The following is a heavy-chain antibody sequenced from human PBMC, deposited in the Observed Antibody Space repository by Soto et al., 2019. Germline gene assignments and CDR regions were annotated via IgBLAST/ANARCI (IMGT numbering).Heavy chain of an antibody. J-gene: IGHJ4*02. CDR2: IYYNGNA. Sequence: PSQMLSLTCTVCGDSISSDYWSWIRQPPGKGLEWIGKIYYNGNAYYNPSLKSRVTMSVDTSKNQFSLKLISVTAADTVVYYSARHFVAVVIKGWGYWGQGTLVTVSS. V-gene: IGHV4-59*04. CDR3: ARHFVAVVIKGWGY. CDR1: GDSISSDY. D-gene: IGHD3-22*01.